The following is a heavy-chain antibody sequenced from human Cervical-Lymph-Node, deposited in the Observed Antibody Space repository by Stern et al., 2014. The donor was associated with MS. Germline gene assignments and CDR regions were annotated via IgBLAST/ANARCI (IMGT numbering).Heavy chain of an antibody. V-gene: IGHV4-59*01. Sequence: VQLVESGPGLVKPSETPSLTCTFSGGSTSSSYWSWIRQPPRKGLEWIGYIYYSGSTNYNPSLKSRVTISVDTSKNQFSLKLSSVTAADTAVYYCARYYGDYLDYWGQGTLVTVSS. CDR1: GGSTSSSY. CDR2: IYYSGST. D-gene: IGHD4-17*01. CDR3: ARYYGDYLDY. J-gene: IGHJ4*02.